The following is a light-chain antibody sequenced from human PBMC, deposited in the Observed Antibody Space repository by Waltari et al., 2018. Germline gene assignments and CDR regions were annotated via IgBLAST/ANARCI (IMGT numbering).Light chain of an antibody. CDR3: QQYGNFPLT. Sequence: DIRMTQSPSSLSASVGDRVTITCRASQGINNYLSWYQQKPGKAPNRLIYYASSLQSGVPSRFSGSGSGTDYSLTISNLQPEDIATYYCQQYGNFPLTFGGGTRVEIK. CDR2: YAS. J-gene: IGKJ4*01. V-gene: IGKV1-33*01. CDR1: QGINNY.